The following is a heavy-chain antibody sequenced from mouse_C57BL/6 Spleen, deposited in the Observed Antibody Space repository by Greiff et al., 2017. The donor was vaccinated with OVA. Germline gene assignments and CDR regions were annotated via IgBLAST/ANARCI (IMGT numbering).Heavy chain of an antibody. CDR3: SSRYYCGSSPLFAY. CDR1: GYTFTGYW. D-gene: IGHD1-1*01. J-gene: IGHJ3*01. Sequence: VKLQQSGAELMKPGASVKLSCKATGYTFTGYWIEWVKQRPGHGLEWIGEILPGSGSTNYNEKFKGKATFTADTSSNTAYMQLSSLTTEDSAIYYCSSRYYCGSSPLFAYWGQGTLVTVAA. V-gene: IGHV1-9*01. CDR2: ILPGSGST.